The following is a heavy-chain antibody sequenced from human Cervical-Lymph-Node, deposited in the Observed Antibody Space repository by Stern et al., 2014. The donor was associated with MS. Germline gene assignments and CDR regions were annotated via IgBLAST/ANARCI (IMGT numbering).Heavy chain of an antibody. CDR1: GFTFDDYA. CDR2: ISWNSGSI. J-gene: IGHJ4*02. Sequence: VQLVESGGGLVQPGRSLRLSCAASGFTFDDYAMHWVRQAPGKGLEWVSGISWNSGSIGYADSVKGRFTISRDNAKNSLYLQMNSLRAEDTALYYCAKDGKPYSGSYYYFDYWGQGTLVTVSS. V-gene: IGHV3-9*01. D-gene: IGHD1-26*01. CDR3: AKDGKPYSGSYYYFDY.